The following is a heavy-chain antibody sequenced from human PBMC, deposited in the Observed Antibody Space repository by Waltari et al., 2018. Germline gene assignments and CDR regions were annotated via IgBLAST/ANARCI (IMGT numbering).Heavy chain of an antibody. CDR2: INHSGST. CDR3: AREGSSWYTVKYFQH. D-gene: IGHD6-13*01. J-gene: IGHJ1*01. CDR1: GGSFSGYY. Sequence: QVQLQQWGAGLLKPSETLSLTCAVYGGSFSGYYWSWIRQPPGKGLEWIGEINHSGSTNYNPSLKSRVIISVDTSKNQFSLKLSSVTAADTAVYYCAREGSSWYTVKYFQHWGQGTLVTVSS. V-gene: IGHV4-34*01.